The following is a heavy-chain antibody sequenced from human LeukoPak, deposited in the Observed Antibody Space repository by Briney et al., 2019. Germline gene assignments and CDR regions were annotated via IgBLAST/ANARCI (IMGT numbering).Heavy chain of an antibody. D-gene: IGHD1-7*01. V-gene: IGHV3-30*03. J-gene: IGHJ4*02. CDR3: VRDINWNYFFDY. CDR1: GFNLSSYA. Sequence: GGSLRLSCVAPGFNLSSYAMHWVRQAPGKGLEWVTVTSYDGSDTYYADSVKGRFTLSRDSSKNTLYLQMDSLRTEDTAIYYCVRDINWNYFFDYWGLGILVTVSS. CDR2: TSYDGSDT.